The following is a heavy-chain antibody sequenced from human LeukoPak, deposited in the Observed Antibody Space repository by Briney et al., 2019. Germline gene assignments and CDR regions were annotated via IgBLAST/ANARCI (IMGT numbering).Heavy chain of an antibody. CDR1: GGSISSSSYY. CDR3: ARHRITDDAFDI. D-gene: IGHD1-20*01. J-gene: IGHJ3*02. V-gene: IGHV4-39*01. Sequence: SETLSLTCTVSGGSISSSSYYWGWIRQPPGKGLEWIGSIYYSGSTYYNPSLKSRVTISVDTSKNQFSLKLSSVTAADTAVYYCARHRITDDAFDIWGQGTMVTVSS. CDR2: IYYSGST.